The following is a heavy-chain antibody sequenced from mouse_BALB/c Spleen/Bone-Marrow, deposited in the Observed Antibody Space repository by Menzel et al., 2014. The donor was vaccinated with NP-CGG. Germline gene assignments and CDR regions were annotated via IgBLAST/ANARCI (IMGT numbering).Heavy chain of an antibody. D-gene: IGHD1-1*01. Sequence: VQLQQSGAELVKPGASVKLSCTASGFNIKDTYMHWVKQRPEQGLEWIGRIDPANANTKYDPKFQGKATITADTPSNTAYLQLRSLTSEDTAFDYCALYYGDVMGCWGQATSVPVTS. CDR2: IDPANANT. J-gene: IGHJ4*01. V-gene: IGHV14-3*02. CDR1: GFNIKDTY. CDR3: ALYYGDVMGC.